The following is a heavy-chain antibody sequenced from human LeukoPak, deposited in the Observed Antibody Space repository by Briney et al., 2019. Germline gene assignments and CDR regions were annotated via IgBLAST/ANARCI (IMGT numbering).Heavy chain of an antibody. CDR3: ARRGIRDYSSDY. D-gene: IGHD4-17*01. V-gene: IGHV4-39*01. Sequence: SETLSLTCTASGGSISSSSYYWGWIRQPPGKGLEWIGSIYYSGSTYYNPSLKSRVTISVDTSKNQFSLKLSSVTAADTAVYYCARRGIRDYSSDYWGQGTLVTVSS. CDR1: GGSISSSSYY. CDR2: IYYSGST. J-gene: IGHJ4*02.